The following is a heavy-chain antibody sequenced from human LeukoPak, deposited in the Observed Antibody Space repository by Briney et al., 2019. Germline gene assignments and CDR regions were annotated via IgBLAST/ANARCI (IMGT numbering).Heavy chain of an antibody. CDR3: AKDPSLYSGSYLPI. D-gene: IGHD1-26*01. Sequence: GGSLRLSCAASGFTFSSYGMHWVRQAPGKGLEWVAFIRYDGSNKYYADSVKGRFTISRDNSKNTLYLQMNSLRAEDTAVYYCAKDPSLYSGSYLPIWGQGTTVTVSS. CDR2: IRYDGSNK. V-gene: IGHV3-30*02. CDR1: GFTFSSYG. J-gene: IGHJ3*02.